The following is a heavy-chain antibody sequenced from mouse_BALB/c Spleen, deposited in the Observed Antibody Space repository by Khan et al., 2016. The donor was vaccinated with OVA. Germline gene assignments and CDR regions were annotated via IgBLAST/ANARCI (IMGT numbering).Heavy chain of an antibody. V-gene: IGHV1S137*01. D-gene: IGHD2-3*01. CDR1: GYTFTDYA. CDR3: ARPAYDGYYDY. Sequence: QVQLQQSGPELVRPGVSVKISCKGSGYTFTDYAMHWVKQSHAKSLEWIGLISTYSGNTNYNQKFKGTATLTVDKSSSTAYLELPRLTSEDSAIFYCARPAYDGYYDYWGQGTTFTVAS. CDR2: ISTYSGNT. J-gene: IGHJ2*01.